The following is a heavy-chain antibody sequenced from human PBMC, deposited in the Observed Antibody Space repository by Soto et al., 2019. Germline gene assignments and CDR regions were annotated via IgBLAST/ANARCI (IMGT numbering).Heavy chain of an antibody. CDR1: GYIFTNYA. CDR2: INAGNGHP. D-gene: IGHD6-19*01. CDR3: ARRAGNSGGFEY. J-gene: IGHJ4*02. V-gene: IGHV1-3*01. Sequence: QAQLVQSGAEVKKPGASVKVSCKTSGYIFTNYAMHWVRQAPGQRLDWMGWINAGNGHPEYSQKFQGRVTFTRDTSASTAYMEVSSLTSEDTAAFYCARRAGNSGGFEYCGQGTLVTVSS.